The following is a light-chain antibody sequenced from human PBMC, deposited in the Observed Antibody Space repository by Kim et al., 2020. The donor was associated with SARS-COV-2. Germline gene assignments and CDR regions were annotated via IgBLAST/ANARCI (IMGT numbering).Light chain of an antibody. J-gene: IGKJ2*01. V-gene: IGKV3-20*01. CDR2: GAS. Sequence: EIVLTQSPGTLSLSPGEGATLSCRASQSVRSSYLAWYQQKPGQAPRLLLYGASNRATGVPDRFSGSGSGTDFTVTITRLESEDFAVYYCQQYGSSPYTFGQGTKLEI. CDR3: QQYGSSPYT. CDR1: QSVRSSY.